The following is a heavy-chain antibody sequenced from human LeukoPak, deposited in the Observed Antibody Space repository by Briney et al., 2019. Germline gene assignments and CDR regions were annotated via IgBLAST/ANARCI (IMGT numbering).Heavy chain of an antibody. CDR3: VRDGGVSGYDLLDY. J-gene: IGHJ4*02. Sequence: GGSLRLSCAASGFTFSNYWMTWVRQAPGKGLEWVAHINQDGSEEHYMDSVKARFTISRDNAKNSLSLQMNSLRAEDTDVYYCVRDGGVSGYDLLDYWGQGTLVTVS. D-gene: IGHD5-12*01. CDR1: GFTFSNYW. CDR2: INQDGSEE. V-gene: IGHV3-7*01.